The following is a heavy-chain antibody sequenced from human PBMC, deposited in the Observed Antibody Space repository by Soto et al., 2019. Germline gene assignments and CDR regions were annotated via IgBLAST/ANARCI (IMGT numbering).Heavy chain of an antibody. V-gene: IGHV1-3*01. Sequence: ASVKVSCKASGYTFTSYAMHWVRQAPGQRLEWMGWINAGNGNTKYSQKFQGRVTITRDTSASTAYMELSSLRSEDTAVYYCARREDDILTLRGFDPWGQGTMVTVSS. CDR1: GYTFTSYA. CDR2: INAGNGNT. D-gene: IGHD3-9*01. J-gene: IGHJ5*01. CDR3: ARREDDILTLRGFDP.